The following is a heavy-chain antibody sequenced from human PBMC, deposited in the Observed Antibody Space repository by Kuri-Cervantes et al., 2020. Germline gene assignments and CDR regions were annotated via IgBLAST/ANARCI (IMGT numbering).Heavy chain of an antibody. D-gene: IGHD2-15*01. CDR1: GFMFSDYF. CDR2: ISSSGSPI. V-gene: IGHV3-11*04. Sequence: GGSLRLSCAASGFMFSDYFMSWIRQAPGRGLEWVSYISSSGSPIYYADSVKGRFTISRDNAKSSLYLQMNSLRAEDTAVYYCAREREYQGYCSGGSCYSLGYGMDVWGQGTTVTVSS. J-gene: IGHJ6*02. CDR3: AREREYQGYCSGGSCYSLGYGMDV.